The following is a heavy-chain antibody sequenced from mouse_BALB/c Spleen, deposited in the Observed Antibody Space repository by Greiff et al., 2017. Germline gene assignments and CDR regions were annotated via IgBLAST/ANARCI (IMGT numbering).Heavy chain of an antibody. CDR1: GFTFSSYA. Sequence: EVQGVESGGGLVKPGGSLKLSCAASGFTFSSYAMSWVRQSPEKRLEWVAEISSGGSYTYYPDTVTGRFTISRDNAKNTLYLQMSSLRSEDTAMYYCARRGGGYWGQGTTLTVSS. V-gene: IGHV5-9-4*01. CDR2: ISSGGSYT. CDR3: ARRGGGY. J-gene: IGHJ2*01.